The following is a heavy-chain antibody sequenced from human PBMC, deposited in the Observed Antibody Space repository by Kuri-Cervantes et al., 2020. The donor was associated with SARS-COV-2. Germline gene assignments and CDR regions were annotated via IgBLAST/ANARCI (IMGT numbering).Heavy chain of an antibody. D-gene: IGHD3-10*01. CDR2: IYYSGST. CDR1: GGSISSSSYY. V-gene: IGHV4-39*01. Sequence: GSLRLSCTVSGGSISSSSYYWGWIRQPPGKGLEWIGSIYYSGSTYYNPSLKSRVTISVDTSKNQFSLKLSSVTAADTAVYYCARNLVWFGELLYPPAEAFDIWGQGTMVTVSS. CDR3: ARNLVWFGELLYPPAEAFDI. J-gene: IGHJ3*02.